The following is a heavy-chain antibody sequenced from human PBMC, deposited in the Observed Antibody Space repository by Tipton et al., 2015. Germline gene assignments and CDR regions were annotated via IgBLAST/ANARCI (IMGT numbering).Heavy chain of an antibody. J-gene: IGHJ4*02. CDR2: IFYNGHT. D-gene: IGHD6-19*01. CDR1: GGSISSGGYY. CDR3: ASRDWLLHHFDY. V-gene: IGHV4-31*03. Sequence: TLSLTCTVSGGSISSGGYYWNWIRQHPGKGLEWIGYIFYNGHTNYNPSLKSRVIISVDVSMNQFSLKLNSVTAADAAMYYCASRDWLLHHFDYWGQGTLVTVSS.